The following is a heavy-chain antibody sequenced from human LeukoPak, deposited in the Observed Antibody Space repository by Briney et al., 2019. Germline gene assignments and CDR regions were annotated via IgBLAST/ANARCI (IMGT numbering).Heavy chain of an antibody. V-gene: IGHV4-59*01. Sequence: SETLSLTCAVSGGSISSYYWSWIRQPPGKGLEWIGYIYYSGSTNYNPSLKSRVTISVDTSKNQFSLKLSSVTAADTAVYYCARVSLFWSGYYYYYYMDVWGKGTTVTVSS. CDR1: GGSISSYY. D-gene: IGHD3-3*01. CDR3: ARVSLFWSGYYYYYYMDV. J-gene: IGHJ6*03. CDR2: IYYSGST.